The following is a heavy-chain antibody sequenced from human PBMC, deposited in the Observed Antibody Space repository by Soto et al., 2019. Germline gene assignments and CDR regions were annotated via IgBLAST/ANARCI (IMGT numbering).Heavy chain of an antibody. CDR1: EFSFGGYA. D-gene: IGHD5-18*01. V-gene: IGHV3-23*01. Sequence: EVQLLESGGGLAQPGGSLRLSCAASEFSFGGYAMSWVRQAPGKGLEWVSGISGSGGTTFYADSVKGRFTISRDNSESTLYLQMNSLRAEDTAVYYCAEGARGYSPATMDVWGQGTTVTVSS. J-gene: IGHJ6*02. CDR3: AEGARGYSPATMDV. CDR2: ISGSGGTT.